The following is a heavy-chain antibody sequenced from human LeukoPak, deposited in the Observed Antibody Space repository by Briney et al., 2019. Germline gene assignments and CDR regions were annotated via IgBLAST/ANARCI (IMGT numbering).Heavy chain of an antibody. CDR1: GYTFTSYG. J-gene: IGHJ4*02. Sequence: SVKVSCKASGYTFTSYGISWVRQAPGQGLEWMGGIIPIFGTANYAQKFQGRVTITADESTSTAYMELSSLRSEDTAVYYCARDRYYYGSGSYSFDYWGQGTLVTVSS. D-gene: IGHD3-10*01. CDR3: ARDRYYYGSGSYSFDY. CDR2: IIPIFGTA. V-gene: IGHV1-69*13.